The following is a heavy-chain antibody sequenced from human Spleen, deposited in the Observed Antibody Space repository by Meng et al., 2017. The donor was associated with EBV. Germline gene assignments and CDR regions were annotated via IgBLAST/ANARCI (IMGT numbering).Heavy chain of an antibody. CDR2: VSAYNGDT. V-gene: IGHV1-18*01. Sequence: QSHVVESGAEVMKHGASVKVSCKASGYLFTSYGINWLRQAPGQGLEWMGWVSAYNGDTKYAQKVQDRVTMTTDTSTNTAYMELRRLRSDDTAVYYCARDYYDSTGFYFGAQYWGQGTLVTVSS. D-gene: IGHD3-22*01. CDR3: ARDYYDSTGFYFGAQY. J-gene: IGHJ4*02. CDR1: GYLFTSYG.